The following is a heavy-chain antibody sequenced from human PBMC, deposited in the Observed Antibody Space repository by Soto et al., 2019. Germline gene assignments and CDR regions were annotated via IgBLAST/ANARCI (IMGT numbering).Heavy chain of an antibody. D-gene: IGHD6-13*01. V-gene: IGHV3-30-3*01. J-gene: IGHJ1*01. CDR2: ISYDGSNK. CDR1: GFTFSSYA. CDR3: ARDSSSWYGLQH. Sequence: QVQLVESGGGVVQPGRSLRLSCAASGFTFSSYAMHWVRQAPGKGLEWVAVISYDGSNKYYADSVKGRFTISRDNSKNTLYLQMNSLRAEDTAVYYCARDSSSWYGLQHWGQGTLVTVSS.